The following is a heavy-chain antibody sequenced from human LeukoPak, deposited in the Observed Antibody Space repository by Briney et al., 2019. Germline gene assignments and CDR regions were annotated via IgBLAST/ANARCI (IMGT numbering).Heavy chain of an antibody. J-gene: IGHJ6*03. Sequence: SETLSLTCSVSGASISSDYWSWIRQPPGKGLEWIGNIYSSETTKYNPSLRSRATISGDTSKNQFSLKLSSVTAADTAVYYCARHFPYCGGDCPYFYMDVWGKGTTVTVSS. V-gene: IGHV4-4*09. CDR3: ARHFPYCGGDCPYFYMDV. CDR2: IYSSETT. D-gene: IGHD2-21*02. CDR1: GASISSDY.